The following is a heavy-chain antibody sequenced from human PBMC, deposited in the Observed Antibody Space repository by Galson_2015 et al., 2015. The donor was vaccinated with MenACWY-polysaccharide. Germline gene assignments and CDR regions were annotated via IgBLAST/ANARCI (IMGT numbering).Heavy chain of an antibody. Sequence: SLRLSCAASGFTFSGSAMHWVRQASGKGLEWVGRIRSKANSYATAYAASVKGRFTISRDDSKNTAYLQMNSLKTEDTAVYYCTRHRPDPHGEIFGLALPFDYWGQGTLVTVSS. CDR1: GFTFSGSA. V-gene: IGHV3-73*01. CDR2: IRSKANSYAT. D-gene: IGHD3/OR15-3a*01. CDR3: TRHRPDPHGEIFGLALPFDY. J-gene: IGHJ4*02.